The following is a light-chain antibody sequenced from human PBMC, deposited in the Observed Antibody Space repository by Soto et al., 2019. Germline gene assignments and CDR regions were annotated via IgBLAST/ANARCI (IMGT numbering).Light chain of an antibody. CDR3: QQGGT. CDR2: DAS. CDR1: QSVNSY. J-gene: IGKJ5*01. V-gene: IGKV3-11*01. Sequence: EIVLTQSPATLSSSPGERATLSCRASQSVNSYLAWYQQKPGQAPRLLIYDASNRATGIPARFSGSGSGTDFTLTISSLEPKDFAVYYCQQGGTFGQGTRLEIK.